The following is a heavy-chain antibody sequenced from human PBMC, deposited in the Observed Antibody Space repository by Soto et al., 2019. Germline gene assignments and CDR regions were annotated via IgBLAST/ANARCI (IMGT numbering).Heavy chain of an antibody. CDR3: ATRITVFGLLIPPFDP. D-gene: IGHD3-3*01. V-gene: IGHV4-34*02. J-gene: IGHJ5*02. CDR2: INHTGGT. Sequence: QVHLQQWGAGLLKPSETLSLTCAVYGGSVNGYYWNWIRQPPGKGLEWLGEINHTGGTHYNPSLKSRVTMSVYTSKNQFSLRLSSVTAADTAIYYCATRITVFGLLIPPFDPWGQGAQVTVSS. CDR1: GGSVNGYY.